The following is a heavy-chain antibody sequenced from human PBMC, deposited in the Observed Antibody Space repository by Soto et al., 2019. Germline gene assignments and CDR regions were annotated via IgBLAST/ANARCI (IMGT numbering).Heavy chain of an antibody. J-gene: IGHJ6*02. D-gene: IGHD2-2*01. CDR3: ARADGNIVVVPAAIQAYLGMDV. CDR1: GYTFTGYY. V-gene: IGHV1-2*02. Sequence: AASVKVSCKASGYTFTGYYMHWVRQAPGQGLEWMGWINPNSGGTNYAQKFQGRVTMTRDTSISTAYMELSRLRSDDTAVYYCARADGNIVVVPAAIQAYLGMDVWGQGTTVTVSS. CDR2: INPNSGGT.